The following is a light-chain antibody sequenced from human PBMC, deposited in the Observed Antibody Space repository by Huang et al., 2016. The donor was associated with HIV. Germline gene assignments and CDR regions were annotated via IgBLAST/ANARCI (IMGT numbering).Light chain of an antibody. V-gene: IGKV3-11*01. CDR2: DAF. Sequence: EIVLTQSPASLSLSSGEGATLSCRASQNIDRQLAWYQQRPGQPPRLLIYDAFRRATGVPARFTGSGSGTYFTLTISRRDAEDFAVYYCQQRSNWPLTFGGGTKVEMK. CDR3: QQRSNWPLT. CDR1: QNIDRQ. J-gene: IGKJ4*01.